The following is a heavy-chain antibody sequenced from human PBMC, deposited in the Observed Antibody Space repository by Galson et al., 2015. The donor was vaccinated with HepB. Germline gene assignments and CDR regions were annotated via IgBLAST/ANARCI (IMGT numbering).Heavy chain of an antibody. V-gene: IGHV3-15*01. D-gene: IGHD3-3*01. CDR3: TTEFTKRDYDFWSGYSLKSDHFDY. Sequence: SLRLSCAASGFTFSNAWMSWVRQAPGKGLEWVGRIKSKTDGGTTDYAAPVKGRFTISRDDSKNTLYLQMNSLKTEDTAVYYCTTEFTKRDYDFWSGYSLKSDHFDYWGQGTLVTVSS. CDR2: IKSKTDGGTT. J-gene: IGHJ4*02. CDR1: GFTFSNAW.